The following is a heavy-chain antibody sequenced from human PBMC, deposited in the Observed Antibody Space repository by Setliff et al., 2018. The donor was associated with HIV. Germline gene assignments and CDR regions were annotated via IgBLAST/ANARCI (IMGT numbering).Heavy chain of an antibody. J-gene: IGHJ3*02. Sequence: PGESLKISCKVSGYSFTSYWISWVRQMPGKGLEWMGRIDPSDSYTNYSPSFQGHVTISADKSISTAYLQWSSLKASDTAMYYCARMGEYSSSGGAFDIWGQGTMVTVSS. V-gene: IGHV5-10-1*01. CDR3: ARMGEYSSSGGAFDI. CDR2: IDPSDSYT. D-gene: IGHD6-6*01. CDR1: GYSFTSYW.